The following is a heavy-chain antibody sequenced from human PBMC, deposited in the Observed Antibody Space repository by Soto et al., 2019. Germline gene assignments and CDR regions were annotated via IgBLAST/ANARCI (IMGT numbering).Heavy chain of an antibody. V-gene: IGHV4-31*03. J-gene: IGHJ6*02. CDR3: ARATGKLERRFYYYYYGMDV. Sequence: QVQLQESGPGLVKPSQTLSLTCTVSGGSISSGGYYWSWIRQHPGKGLEWIGYIYYSGSTYYNPSLKSRVTISVDTSKNQFSLKLSSVTAADTAVYYCARATGKLERRFYYYYYGMDVWGQGTTVTVSS. CDR2: IYYSGST. CDR1: GGSISSGGYY. D-gene: IGHD1-1*01.